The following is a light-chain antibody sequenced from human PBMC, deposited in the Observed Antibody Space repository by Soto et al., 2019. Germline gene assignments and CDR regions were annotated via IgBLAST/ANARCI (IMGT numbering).Light chain of an antibody. CDR1: QGISSY. CDR2: TAS. V-gene: IGKV1-9*01. Sequence: DIQLTQSPSFLSASLGDRISIXWRASQGISSYLAWYQQKPGKAPKLLISTASTLQSGVPSRFSGSGSGTEFTLTISSLQPEDFATYYCQQLNNYPRMFGQGTKVDIK. CDR3: QQLNNYPRM. J-gene: IGKJ1*01.